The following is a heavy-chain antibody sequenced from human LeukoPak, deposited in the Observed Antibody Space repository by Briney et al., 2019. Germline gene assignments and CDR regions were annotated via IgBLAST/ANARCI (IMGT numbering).Heavy chain of an antibody. D-gene: IGHD6-19*01. CDR3: ARVFGSGWLYYYGMDV. Sequence: ASVKVSSKASGYTFTSYAMHWVRQAPGQRLEWMGWINAGNGNTKYSQKFQGRVTITRDTSASTACMELSSLRSEDTAVYYCARVFGSGWLYYYGMDVWGQGTTVTVSS. V-gene: IGHV1-3*01. CDR2: INAGNGNT. J-gene: IGHJ6*02. CDR1: GYTFTSYA.